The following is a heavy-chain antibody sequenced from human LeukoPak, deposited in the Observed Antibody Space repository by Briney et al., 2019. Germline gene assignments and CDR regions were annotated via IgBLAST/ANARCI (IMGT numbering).Heavy chain of an antibody. D-gene: IGHD7-27*01. CDR1: GFAVSDNF. V-gene: IGHV3-53*01. Sequence: GGSLRLSCVASGFAVSDNFMAWVRQAPGKGLDWVSISNPGGPTHYAESVRGRFTISRDNSKNTVYLQMNSLRAEDTAVYCCVKGLGFILDYWGQGILVTVSS. J-gene: IGHJ4*02. CDR2: SNPGGPT. CDR3: VKGLGFILDY.